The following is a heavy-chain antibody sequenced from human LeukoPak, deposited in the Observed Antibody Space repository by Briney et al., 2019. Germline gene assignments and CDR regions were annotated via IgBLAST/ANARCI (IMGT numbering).Heavy chain of an antibody. CDR1: GGSITNCC. CDR3: ARVPPSYSDSSKIYYYYYVDV. D-gene: IGHD1-26*01. V-gene: IGHV4-4*07. Sequence: PSETLSLTCTVSGGSITNCCWGWIRQPAGRGLDWIGRISSTGNTAYSPSLQSRVTMSVGTSKNQFSLKRNSVTAADTAVYYCARVPPSYSDSSKIYYYYYVDVWGKGTPVTVSS. J-gene: IGHJ6*03. CDR2: ISSTGNT.